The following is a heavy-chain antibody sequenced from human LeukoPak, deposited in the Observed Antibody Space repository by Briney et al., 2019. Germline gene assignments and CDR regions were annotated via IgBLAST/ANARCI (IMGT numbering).Heavy chain of an antibody. CDR1: GDTFSNYA. Sequence: ASVKVSCKASGDTFSNYAISWVRQAPGQGLEWMGWINPNSGGTNYAQKFQGRVTMTRDTSISTAYMELSRLRSDDTAVYYCAKKAYCSGGSCYSNWFDPWGQGTLVTVSS. D-gene: IGHD2-15*01. V-gene: IGHV1-2*02. CDR2: INPNSGGT. J-gene: IGHJ5*02. CDR3: AKKAYCSGGSCYSNWFDP.